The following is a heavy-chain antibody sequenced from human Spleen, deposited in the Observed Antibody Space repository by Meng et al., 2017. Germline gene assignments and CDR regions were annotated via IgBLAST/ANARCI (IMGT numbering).Heavy chain of an antibody. CDR1: GFTFSGSA. V-gene: IGHV3-73*01. J-gene: IGHJ5*02. D-gene: IGHD3-10*01. Sequence: GESLKISCAASGFTFSGSAMHWVRQASGKGLEWVGRIRSKANSYATAYAASVKGRFTISRDDSKNTAYLQMNSLKTEDTAVYYCAREITMVRGVITWFDPWGQGTLVTVSS. CDR2: IRSKANSYAT. CDR3: AREITMVRGVITWFDP.